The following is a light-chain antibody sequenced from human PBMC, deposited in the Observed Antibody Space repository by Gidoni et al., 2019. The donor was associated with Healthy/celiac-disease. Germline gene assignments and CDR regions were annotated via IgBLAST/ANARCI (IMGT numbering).Light chain of an antibody. CDR3: QQSYSTPWT. CDR1: QSISSY. V-gene: IGKV1-39*01. Sequence: EIQMTQSPSSLSESVGDRVTITCRASQSISSYLNWYQQKPGKAPKLLIYAASSLQSGVPSRFSGSGSGTDFTLTISSLQPEDFATYYCQQSYSTPWTFGQGTRLEIK. J-gene: IGKJ1*01. CDR2: AAS.